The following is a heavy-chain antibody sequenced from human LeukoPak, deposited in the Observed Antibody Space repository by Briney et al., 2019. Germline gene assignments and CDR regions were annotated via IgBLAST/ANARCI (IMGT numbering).Heavy chain of an antibody. V-gene: IGHV3-53*01. CDR2: IYSGGST. Sequence: GGSLRLSCAASGFTVSSNYMSWVRQAPGKGLEWVSSIYSGGSTYYADSVKGRFTISRDNSKNTVYLQMNSLRAGDTAVYFCAQVRLDRSERNLDAFENWGQGTMVTVSS. CDR1: GFTVSSNY. J-gene: IGHJ3*02. CDR3: AQVRLDRSERNLDAFEN. D-gene: IGHD1-14*01.